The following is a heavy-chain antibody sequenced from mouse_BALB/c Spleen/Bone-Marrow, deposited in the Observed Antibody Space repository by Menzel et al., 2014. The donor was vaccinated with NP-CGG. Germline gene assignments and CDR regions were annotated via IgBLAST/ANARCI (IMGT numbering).Heavy chain of an antibody. V-gene: IGHV5-4*02. J-gene: IGHJ3*01. Sequence: EVKLQESGGGLVKPGGSLKLSCAASGFTFSDYYMYWVRQTPEKRLEWVATISDAGSYTYYPDSVKGRFTISRDNAKNNLYLQMISLKSEDTAMYYCARDGDYRYAWFAYWGQVTLVTVST. CDR2: ISDAGSYT. CDR3: ARDGDYRYAWFAY. CDR1: GFTFSDYY. D-gene: IGHD2-14*01.